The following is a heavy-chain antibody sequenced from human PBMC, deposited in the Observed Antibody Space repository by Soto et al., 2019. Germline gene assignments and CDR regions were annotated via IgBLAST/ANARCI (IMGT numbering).Heavy chain of an antibody. CDR1: GFTFRSFT. V-gene: IGHV3-21*01. CDR3: TRDASRDSSARGWFDP. Sequence: GGSLILSCAASGFTFRSFTMNWVRQAPGKGLEWVSTISSNSAYIYYTDALRGRFTISRDNAKNSLHLQMNSLRAEDTAVYYCTRDASRDSSARGWFDPWGPGTLVTVSS. CDR2: ISSNSAYI. D-gene: IGHD6-13*01. J-gene: IGHJ5*02.